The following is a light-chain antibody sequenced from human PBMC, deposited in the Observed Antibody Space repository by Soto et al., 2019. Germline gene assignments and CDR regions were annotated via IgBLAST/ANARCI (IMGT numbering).Light chain of an antibody. J-gene: IGLJ1*01. V-gene: IGLV2-14*01. CDR2: DVS. CDR1: SRDVDRYNY. CDR3: SSYPSSSTLYA. Sequence: TQPASGTGAAVGASSIFCTETSRDVDRYNYVSWYQQHPGKAPKLMIHDVSNRPSGVSDRFSGSKSGNTASLTISGLQSEDEADYYCSSYPSSSTLYAVGTGTKVTV.